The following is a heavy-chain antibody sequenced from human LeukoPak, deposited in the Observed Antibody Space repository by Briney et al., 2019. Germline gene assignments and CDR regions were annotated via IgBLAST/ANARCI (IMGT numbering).Heavy chain of an antibody. V-gene: IGHV1-69*13. CDR3: ARDYRDYYDEWAYFDY. Sequence: GASVKVSCKASGGTFSSYAISWVRQAPGQGLEWMGGIIPIFGTANYAQKFQGRVTITADESTSTAYMELSSLRSEDTAVYYCARDYRDYYDEWAYFDYWGQGTLVTVS. D-gene: IGHD3-16*01. CDR2: IIPIFGTA. CDR1: GGTFSSYA. J-gene: IGHJ4*02.